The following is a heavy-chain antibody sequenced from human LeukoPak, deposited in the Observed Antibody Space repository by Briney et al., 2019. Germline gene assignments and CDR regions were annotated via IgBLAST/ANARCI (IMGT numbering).Heavy chain of an antibody. CDR3: ARDWASVVVAATPFDP. CDR1: GGTFSSYA. D-gene: IGHD2-15*01. Sequence: GASVKVSCKASGGTFSSYAISWVRQAPGQGLEWMGGIIPIFGTANYAQKFQGRVTITADESTSTAYMELSSLRSEDTAVYYCARDWASVVVAATPFDPWGQGTLVTVSS. J-gene: IGHJ5*02. CDR2: IIPIFGTA. V-gene: IGHV1-69*13.